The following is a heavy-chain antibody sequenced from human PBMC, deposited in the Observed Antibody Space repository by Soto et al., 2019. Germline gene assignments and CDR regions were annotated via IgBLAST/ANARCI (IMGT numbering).Heavy chain of an antibody. CDR3: ARVGVRNWFDP. J-gene: IGHJ5*02. V-gene: IGHV5-51*01. CDR2: IYPSDSDT. D-gene: IGHD3-10*01. Sequence: PGESLNISCKASGYSFPSYWIGWVRHMPGRGLEWMGIIYPSDSDTRYSPSFQGQVTISVDTSISTAYLQWSSLKASDTAMYYCARVGVRNWFDPWGQGTLVTVSS. CDR1: GYSFPSYW.